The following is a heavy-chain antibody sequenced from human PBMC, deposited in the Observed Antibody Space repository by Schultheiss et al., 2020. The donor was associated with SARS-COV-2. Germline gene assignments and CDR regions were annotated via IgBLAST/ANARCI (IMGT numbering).Heavy chain of an antibody. V-gene: IGHV4-59*06. CDR2: IYYSGST. CDR3: ARGRYQLLWSYWFDP. CDR1: GFTFSSYW. D-gene: IGHD2-2*01. J-gene: IGHJ5*02. Sequence: GSLRLSCAASGFTFSSYWMSWVRQAPGKGLEWIGYIYYSGSTYYNPSLKSRVTISVDTSKNQFSLKLSSVTAADTAVYYCARGRYQLLWSYWFDPWGQGTLVTVSS.